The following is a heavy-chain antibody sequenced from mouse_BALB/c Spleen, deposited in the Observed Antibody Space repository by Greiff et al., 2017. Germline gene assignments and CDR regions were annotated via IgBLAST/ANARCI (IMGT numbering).Heavy chain of an antibody. J-gene: IGHJ3*01. Sequence: VKLQQSGPELVRPGASVKMSCKASGYTFTSYCMNWVKQRPEQGLEWIGRIDPYDSETHYNEKFKDKAILTADKSSSTAYMQLSSLTSEDSAVYYCARSADDDDPFAYWGQGTLVTVSA. V-gene: IGHV1S126*01. D-gene: IGHD2-4*01. CDR3: ARSADDDDPFAY. CDR1: GYTFTSYC. CDR2: IDPYDSET.